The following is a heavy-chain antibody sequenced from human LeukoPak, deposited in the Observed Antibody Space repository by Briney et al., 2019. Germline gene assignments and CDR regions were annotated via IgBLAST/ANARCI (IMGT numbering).Heavy chain of an antibody. CDR3: ARVVVGATRGHDAFDI. V-gene: IGHV1-46*01. J-gene: IGHJ3*02. D-gene: IGHD1-26*01. CDR2: INPSGGST. Sequence: ASVKVSCKASGYTFTSYYMHWVRQAPGQGLEWMGIINPSGGSTSYAQKFQGRVTMTRDTSTSTVYMELSSLRSEDTAVYYCARVVVGATRGHDAFDIWGQGTMVTVSS. CDR1: GYTFTSYY.